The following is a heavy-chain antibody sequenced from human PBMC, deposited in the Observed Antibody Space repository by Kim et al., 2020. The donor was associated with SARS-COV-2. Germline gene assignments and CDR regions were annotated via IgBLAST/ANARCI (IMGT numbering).Heavy chain of an antibody. V-gene: IGHV4-34*01. D-gene: IGHD6-6*01. CDR1: GGSFSGYY. J-gene: IGHJ4*02. CDR2: INHSGST. Sequence: SETLSLTCAVYGGSFSGYYWSWIRQPPGKGLEWIGEINHSGSTNYNPSLKSRVTISVDTSKNQFSLKLSSVTAADTAVYYCARGSGAPSYSSSSGGPLDYWGQGTLVTVSS. CDR3: ARGSGAPSYSSSSGGPLDY.